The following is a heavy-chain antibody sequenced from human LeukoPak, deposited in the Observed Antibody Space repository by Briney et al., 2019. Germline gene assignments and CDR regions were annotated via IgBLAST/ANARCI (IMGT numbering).Heavy chain of an antibody. CDR3: ARVVGIDYGGRDWFDP. D-gene: IGHD4-23*01. J-gene: IGHJ5*02. CDR2: IYHSGST. V-gene: IGHV4-30-2*01. CDR1: GGSISSGGDY. Sequence: PSETLSLTCTVSGGSISSGGDYWSWIRQPPGKGLEWIGYIYHSGSTYYNPSLKSRVTISVDTSKNQFSLKLSSVTAADTAVYYCARVVGIDYGGRDWFDPWGQGTLVTVSS.